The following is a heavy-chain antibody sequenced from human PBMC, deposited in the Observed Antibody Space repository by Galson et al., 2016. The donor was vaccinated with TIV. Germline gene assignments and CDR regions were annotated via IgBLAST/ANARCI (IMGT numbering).Heavy chain of an antibody. CDR3: AKDRGYFEGFDH. J-gene: IGHJ4*02. D-gene: IGHD6-25*01. Sequence: SLRLSCAASGFRFNEYEMSWVRQAPGKGLEWVSALSGGATNTHYSDSVKGRFTISRDNSQNKVFLEMDSLRVDDTAVYYCAKDRGYFEGFDHWGPGTLVTVSS. V-gene: IGHV3-23*01. CDR1: GFRFNEYE. CDR2: LSGGATNT.